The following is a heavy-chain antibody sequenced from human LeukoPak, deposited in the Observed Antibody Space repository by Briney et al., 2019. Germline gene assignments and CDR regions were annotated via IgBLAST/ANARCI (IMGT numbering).Heavy chain of an antibody. CDR1: RFTFSSYG. Sequence: GGSLRLSCAASRFTFSSYGMHWVRQAPGKGLEWVAFIRYDGSNKYYADSVKGRFTISRDNSKNTLHLQMNSLRAEDTAVYYCAKGMGYYGSGSYSNDYYYYMDVWGKGTTVTVSS. CDR3: AKGMGYYGSGSYSNDYYYYMDV. J-gene: IGHJ6*03. D-gene: IGHD3-10*01. CDR2: IRYDGSNK. V-gene: IGHV3-30*02.